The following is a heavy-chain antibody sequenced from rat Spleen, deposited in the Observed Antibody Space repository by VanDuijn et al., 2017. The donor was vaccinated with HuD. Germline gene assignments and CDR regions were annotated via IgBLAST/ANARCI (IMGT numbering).Heavy chain of an antibody. D-gene: IGHD1-4*01. Sequence: EVQLVESGGGLVQPGRSLKLSCAASGFTFSNYGMTWFRQAPTKGLEWVASISTGGGNTYYRDSVKGRFTISRDNAKNTLYLQMDSLRSEDTATYYCARHYPGIPYFDYWGQGVMVTVSS. CDR3: ARHYPGIPYFDY. V-gene: IGHV5S13*01. J-gene: IGHJ2*01. CDR1: GFTFSNYG. CDR2: ISTGGGNT.